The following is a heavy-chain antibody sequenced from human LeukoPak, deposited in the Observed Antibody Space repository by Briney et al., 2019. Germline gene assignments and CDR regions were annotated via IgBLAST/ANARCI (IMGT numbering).Heavy chain of an antibody. Sequence: SETLSLTCTVSGGSISSYYWSWIRQPPGKGLEWIGYIYYSGSTNYNPSLKSRVTISVDTSKNQFSLKLSSVTAADTAVYYCARGGTGFDYWGQGTLVTVPS. D-gene: IGHD7-27*01. V-gene: IGHV4-59*01. CDR2: IYYSGST. CDR1: GGSISSYY. J-gene: IGHJ4*02. CDR3: ARGGTGFDY.